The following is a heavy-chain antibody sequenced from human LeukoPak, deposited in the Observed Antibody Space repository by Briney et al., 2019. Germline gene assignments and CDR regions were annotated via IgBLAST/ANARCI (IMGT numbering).Heavy chain of an antibody. V-gene: IGHV3-23*01. CDR1: GFTFSSYA. J-gene: IGHJ5*02. CDR3: AKLDAYDFWDNNWFDP. Sequence: GGPLRLSCAASGFTFSSYAMSWVRQAPGKGLEWVSAISGSGGSTYYADSVKGRFTISRDNSKNTLYLQMNSLRAEDTAVYYCAKLDAYDFWDNNWFDPWGQGTLVTVSS. CDR2: ISGSGGST. D-gene: IGHD3-3*01.